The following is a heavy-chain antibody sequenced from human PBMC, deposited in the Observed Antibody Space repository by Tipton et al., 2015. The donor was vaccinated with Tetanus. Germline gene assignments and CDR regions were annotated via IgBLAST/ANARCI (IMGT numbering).Heavy chain of an antibody. CDR1: GFTVSSNY. CDR3: AKDRGSRALWSVDL. D-gene: IGHD2-21*01. V-gene: IGHV3-53*01. Sequence: SLRLSCAASGFTVSSNYMSWVRQAPGKGLEWVSVIYSDGSTYYADSVKGRFTISRDNSKNTLYLQMNSLGAEDAAVYYCAKDRGSRALWSVDLWGRGTRVFVSS. CDR2: IYSDGST. J-gene: IGHJ2*01.